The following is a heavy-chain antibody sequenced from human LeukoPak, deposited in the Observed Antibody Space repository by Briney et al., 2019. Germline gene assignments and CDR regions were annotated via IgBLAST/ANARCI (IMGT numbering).Heavy chain of an antibody. D-gene: IGHD6-19*01. CDR1: GYTFTSYY. CDR3: AQQWLADYNWFDP. J-gene: IGHJ5*02. Sequence: ASVKVSCKASGYTFTSYYMHWVRQAPGQGLERMGIINPSGGSTSYAQKFQGRVTMTRDTSTSTVYMELSSLRSEDTAVYYCAQQWLADYNWFDPWGQGTLVTVSS. V-gene: IGHV1-46*01. CDR2: INPSGGST.